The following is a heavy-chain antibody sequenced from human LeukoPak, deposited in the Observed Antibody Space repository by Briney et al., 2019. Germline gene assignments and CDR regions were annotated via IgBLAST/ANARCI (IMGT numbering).Heavy chain of an antibody. CDR2: MWEDGSNV. J-gene: IGHJ4*02. CDR3: ARVGYNSGWYEY. CDR1: GFTFSSYG. Sequence: GGSLRLSCAASGFTFSSYGMHWVRQAPGKGLEWVAGMWEDGSNVYYADSVKGRFTISRDNSKNTLYLQMNSLRAEDTAVYYCARVGYNSGWYEYWGQGTLVTVSS. V-gene: IGHV3-33*01. D-gene: IGHD6-19*01.